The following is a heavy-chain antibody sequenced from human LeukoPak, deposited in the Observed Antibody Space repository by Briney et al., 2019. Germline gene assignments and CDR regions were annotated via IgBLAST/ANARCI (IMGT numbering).Heavy chain of an antibody. CDR1: GGSFSGYY. CDR3: ARRRLAVAGSEYFDY. Sequence: PSETLSLTCAVYGGSFSGYYWSWIRQPPGKGLEWIGEINHSGSTNYNPSLKSRVTISVDTSKNQFSLKLSSVTAADTAVYYCARRRLAVAGSEYFDYWGQGTLVTVSS. V-gene: IGHV4-34*01. D-gene: IGHD6-19*01. J-gene: IGHJ4*02. CDR2: INHSGST.